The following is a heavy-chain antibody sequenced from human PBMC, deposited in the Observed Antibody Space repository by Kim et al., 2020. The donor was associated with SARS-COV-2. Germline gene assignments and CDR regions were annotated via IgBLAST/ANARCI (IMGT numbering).Heavy chain of an antibody. V-gene: IGHV4-59*13. CDR2: IYYSGST. CDR3: AGRIAAAGNGGSYYYYYGMDV. CDR1: GGSISSYY. Sequence: SETLSLTCTVSGGSISSYYWSWIRQPPGKGLEWIGYIYYSGSTNYNPSLKSRVTISVDMSKNQFSLKLSSVTAADTAVYYCAGRIAAAGNGGSYYYYYGMDVWGQGTTVTVSS. D-gene: IGHD6-13*01. J-gene: IGHJ6*02.